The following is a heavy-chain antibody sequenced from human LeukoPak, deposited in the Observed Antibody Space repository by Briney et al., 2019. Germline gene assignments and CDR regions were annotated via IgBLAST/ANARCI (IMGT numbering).Heavy chain of an antibody. Sequence: GGSLRLSCAASGFTFSSYGMHWVRQAPGKGLEWVANIKQDGSEKYYVDSVKGRFTISRDNAKNSLYLQMNSLRAEDTAVYYCARDRPDFWSGSYDYWGQGTLVTVSS. V-gene: IGHV3-7*01. D-gene: IGHD3-3*01. CDR1: GFTFSSYG. J-gene: IGHJ4*02. CDR2: IKQDGSEK. CDR3: ARDRPDFWSGSYDY.